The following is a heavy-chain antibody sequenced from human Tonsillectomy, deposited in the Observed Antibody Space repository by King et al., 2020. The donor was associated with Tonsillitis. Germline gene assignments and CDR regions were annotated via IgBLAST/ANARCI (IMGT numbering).Heavy chain of an antibody. Sequence: VQLVESGGGLVQPGGSLKLSCAASGFTFSGSAMHWVRQASGKGLEWVGRIRSKANSYATAYAASVKGRFTISRDDSKNTAYLQMNSLKTEDTAVYYCTRLGDTYYYDSSGFFGARRDYYYGMYVWGQGTTVTVSS. CDR3: TRLGDTYYYDSSGFFGARRDYYYGMYV. CDR2: IRSKANSYAT. D-gene: IGHD3-22*01. J-gene: IGHJ6*02. CDR1: GFTFSGSA. V-gene: IGHV3-73*01.